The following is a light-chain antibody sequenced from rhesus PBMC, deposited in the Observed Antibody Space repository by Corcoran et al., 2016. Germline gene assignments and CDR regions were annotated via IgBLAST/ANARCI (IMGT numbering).Light chain of an antibody. CDR2: QTS. CDR3: LQSKISWT. Sequence: DIVLTQSPASLAVSPGQRATITCRASESVSGFGINVIHWYQQKPGKPPKLLIYQTSNQDTGVPGRFSGSGSGTAFTLAINPVGADDAADYSCLQSKISWTFSQGTKVEIK. CDR1: ESVSGFGINV. V-gene: IGKV7-13*01. J-gene: IGKJ1*01.